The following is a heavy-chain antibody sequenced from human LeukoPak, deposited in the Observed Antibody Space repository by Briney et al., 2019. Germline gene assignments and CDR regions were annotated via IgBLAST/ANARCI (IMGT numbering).Heavy chain of an antibody. D-gene: IGHD3-10*01. CDR2: INHRGST. CDR3: ARAIPFAITMVRGPSNWFDP. V-gene: IGHV4-34*01. J-gene: IGHJ5*02. Sequence: PSETLSLTCAVYGGSFSGYYWSWIRQPPGKGLEWIGEINHRGSTNYNPSLKSRVTISGDTSKNQSSLKLSSVTAADTAVYYCARAIPFAITMVRGPSNWFDPWGQGTLVTVSS. CDR1: GGSFSGYY.